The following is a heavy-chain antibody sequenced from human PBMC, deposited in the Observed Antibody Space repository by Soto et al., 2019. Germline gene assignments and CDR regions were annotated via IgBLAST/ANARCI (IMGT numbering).Heavy chain of an antibody. J-gene: IGHJ4*02. V-gene: IGHV4-4*02. Sequence: SETLSLTCAVSGGSISSSNWWSWVRQPPGKGLEWIGEIYHSGSTNYNPSLKSRVTISVDKSKNQFSLKLSSVTAADTAVYYCARGASARLYCSGGSCYMGFDYWGQGTLVTVSS. CDR1: GGSISSSNW. D-gene: IGHD2-15*01. CDR3: ARGASARLYCSGGSCYMGFDY. CDR2: IYHSGST.